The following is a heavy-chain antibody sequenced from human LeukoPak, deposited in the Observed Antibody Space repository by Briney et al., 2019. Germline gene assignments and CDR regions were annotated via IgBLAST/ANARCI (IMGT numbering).Heavy chain of an antibody. CDR3: ARHVEREYSGHDGFDY. V-gene: IGHV4-59*08. CDR1: GGSISSYY. Sequence: TSETLSLTCTVSGGSISSYYWSWIRQPPGKGLEWIGYIYYSGSTKYNPSLKTRVTISVDTSKNQFSLRLSSVTAADTAVYYCARHVEREYSGHDGFDYWGQGTLVTVSS. J-gene: IGHJ4*02. D-gene: IGHD5-12*01. CDR2: IYYSGST.